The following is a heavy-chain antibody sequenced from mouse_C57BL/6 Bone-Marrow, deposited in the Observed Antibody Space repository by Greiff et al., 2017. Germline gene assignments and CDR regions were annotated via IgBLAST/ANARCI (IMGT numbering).Heavy chain of an antibody. D-gene: IGHD1-1*01. Sequence: EVKLMESGPGLVKPSQSLSLTCSVTGYSITSGYYWNWIRQFPGNKLEWMGYISYDGSNNYNPSLKNRISITRDTSKNQFFLKLNSVTTEDTATYYCARDGYYGSTWYFDVWGTGTTVTVSS. J-gene: IGHJ1*03. V-gene: IGHV3-6*01. CDR2: ISYDGSN. CDR3: ARDGYYGSTWYFDV. CDR1: GYSITSGYY.